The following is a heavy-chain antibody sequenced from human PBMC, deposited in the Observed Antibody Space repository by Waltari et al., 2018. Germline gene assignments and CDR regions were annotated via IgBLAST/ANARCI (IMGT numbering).Heavy chain of an antibody. CDR2: VYKTGST. V-gene: IGHV4-30-4*01. J-gene: IGHJ2*01. Sequence: QVQLQESGPGLVKASETLSLTCTVSGYSINSGDYYWRWIRQPPGKGLEWIGNVYKTGSTSYSPSLKSRLTMSADSSKNEFSLKLTSVTAADTAVYYCARVWVDLFWYFDLWGRGTLVTVST. CDR3: ARVWVDLFWYFDL. D-gene: IGHD3-16*01. CDR1: GYSINSGDYY.